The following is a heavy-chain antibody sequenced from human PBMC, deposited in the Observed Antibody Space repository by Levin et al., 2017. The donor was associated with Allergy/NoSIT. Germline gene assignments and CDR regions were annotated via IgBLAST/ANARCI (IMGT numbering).Heavy chain of an antibody. V-gene: IGHV1-2*02. D-gene: IGHD3-22*01. Sequence: GASVKVSCKASGYTFTGYYMHWVRQAPGQGLEWMGWINPNSGGTNYAQKFQGRVTMTRDTSISTAYMELSRLRSDDTAVYYCARGPWYYDSSGQNAFDIWGQGTMVTVSS. CDR1: GYTFTGYY. CDR2: INPNSGGT. J-gene: IGHJ3*02. CDR3: ARGPWYYDSSGQNAFDI.